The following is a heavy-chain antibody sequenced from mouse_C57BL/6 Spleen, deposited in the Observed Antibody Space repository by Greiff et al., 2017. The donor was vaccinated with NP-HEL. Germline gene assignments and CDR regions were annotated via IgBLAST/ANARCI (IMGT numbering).Heavy chain of an antibody. V-gene: IGHV5-16*01. D-gene: IGHD2-3*01. CDR2: INYDGSST. J-gene: IGHJ1*03. CDR3: ARGYDGYYEYFDV. Sequence: EVMLVESAGGLVQPGSSMKLSCTASGFTFSDYYMAWVRQVPEKGLEWVANINYDGSSTYYLDSLKSRFIISRDNAKNILYLQMSSLKSEDTATYYCARGYDGYYEYFDVWGTGTTVTVSS. CDR1: GFTFSDYY.